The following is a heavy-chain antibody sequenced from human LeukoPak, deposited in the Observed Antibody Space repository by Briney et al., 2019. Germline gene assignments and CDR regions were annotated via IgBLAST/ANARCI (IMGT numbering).Heavy chain of an antibody. D-gene: IGHD2-15*01. CDR2: INPNSGGT. J-gene: IGHJ5*02. V-gene: IGHV1-2*06. CDR3: ARGPKRIVVVVAASYNWFDP. CDR1: GGTFSSYA. Sequence: ASVKVSCKASGGTFSSYAISWVRQAPGQGLEWMGRINPNSGGTNYAQKFQGRVTMTRDTSISTAYMELSRLRSDDTAVYYCARGPKRIVVVVAASYNWFDPWGQGTLVTVSS.